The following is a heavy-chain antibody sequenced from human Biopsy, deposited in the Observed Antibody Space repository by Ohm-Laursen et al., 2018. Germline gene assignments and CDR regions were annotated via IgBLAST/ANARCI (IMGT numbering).Heavy chain of an antibody. CDR3: ARGTGRYYVYGAFDI. V-gene: IGHV4-61*01. Sequence: SDTLSLTCVVSGGSVSSGSYYWSWIRQPPGQGLEYIGYIYDRGSTANYNPSLESRVTMSVDTSKNQFSLNLRSVTAADTAVYYCARGTGRYYVYGAFDIWGQGTVVTVSS. CDR2: IYDRGSTA. J-gene: IGHJ3*02. D-gene: IGHD1-26*01. CDR1: GGSVSSGSYY.